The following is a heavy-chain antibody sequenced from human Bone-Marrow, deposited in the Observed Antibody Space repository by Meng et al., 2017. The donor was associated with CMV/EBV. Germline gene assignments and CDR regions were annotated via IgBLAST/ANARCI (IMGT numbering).Heavy chain of an antibody. V-gene: IGHV1-46*01. Sequence: ASVKVSCKASGYTFTSHYIHWVRQAPGQGLEWMGIINPSARSTRYAQKFQGRVTVTGDTPTSTVYLELNSLRSQDTAVYYCARDSPYCSGPSCSRHSPDYYGMDFWGQGTTVTVSS. J-gene: IGHJ6*02. D-gene: IGHD2-2*01. CDR2: INPSARST. CDR1: GYTFTSHY. CDR3: ARDSPYCSGPSCSRHSPDYYGMDF.